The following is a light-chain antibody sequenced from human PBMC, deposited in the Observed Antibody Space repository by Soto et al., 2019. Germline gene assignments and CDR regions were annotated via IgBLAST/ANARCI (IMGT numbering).Light chain of an antibody. J-gene: IGKJ1*01. Sequence: DIPMTQSPSTLSASVGDRVTIACRANQTITRWLAWYQQKPGKAPKLLIFDASTLESGVPSRFSGSGYGTEFTLTISSLQPEDFATYYCQQYHTFWTCGQGTTVEVK. V-gene: IGKV1-5*01. CDR2: DAS. CDR3: QQYHTFWT. CDR1: QTITRW.